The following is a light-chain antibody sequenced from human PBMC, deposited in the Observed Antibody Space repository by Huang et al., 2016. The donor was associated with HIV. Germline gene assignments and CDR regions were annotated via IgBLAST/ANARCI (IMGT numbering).Light chain of an antibody. CDR3: QNYNSAPFT. V-gene: IGKV1-27*01. CDR2: AAS. J-gene: IGKJ3*01. CDR1: QAIANY. Sequence: DMQMTQSPSYLSASVGASVTITCRASQAIANYLAWYQQKPGKGPKLLIYAASTLQSGVPSRFSASGSVTDFTLTISSLQHDDFATYFCQNYNSAPFTFGPGTKVDIK.